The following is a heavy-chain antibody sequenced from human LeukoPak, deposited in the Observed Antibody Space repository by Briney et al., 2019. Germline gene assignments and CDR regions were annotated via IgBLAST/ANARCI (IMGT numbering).Heavy chain of an antibody. D-gene: IGHD2-2*01. CDR2: IDSDGSST. CDR1: GFIFSNYR. CDR3: ARTSSMSLDN. Sequence: PGGSLRLSCVASGFIFSNYRMQWVRQAPGKRLVWVSRIDSDGSSTSYADSLKGRFTISRDNSKNTLYLQMNSLRAEDTAVYYCARTSSMSLDNWGQGTLVTVSS. J-gene: IGHJ4*02. V-gene: IGHV3-74*01.